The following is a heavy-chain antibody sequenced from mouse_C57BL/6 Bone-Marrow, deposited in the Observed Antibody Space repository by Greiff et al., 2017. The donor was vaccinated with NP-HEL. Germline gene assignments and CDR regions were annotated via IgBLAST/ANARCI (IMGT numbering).Heavy chain of an antibody. CDR3: ARPYDYDGYYFDY. D-gene: IGHD2-4*01. V-gene: IGHV1-18*01. CDR2: INPNNGGT. J-gene: IGHJ2*01. Sequence: VQLQQSGPELVKPGASVKIPCKASGYTFTDYNMDWVKQSHGKSLEWIGDINPNNGGTIFTQKFKGKATLTVDKSSSTAYMELRSLTSEDTAVYYCARPYDYDGYYFDYWGQGTTLKVSS. CDR1: GYTFTDYN.